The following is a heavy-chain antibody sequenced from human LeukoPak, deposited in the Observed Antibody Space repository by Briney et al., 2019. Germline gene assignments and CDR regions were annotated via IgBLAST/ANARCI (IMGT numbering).Heavy chain of an antibody. CDR3: ARDQGEVGAGFDP. CDR2: ISSSGSTI. CDR1: GFTFSSYE. D-gene: IGHD1-26*01. J-gene: IGHJ5*02. V-gene: IGHV3-48*03. Sequence: PGGSLRLSCAASGFTFSSYEMNWVRQAPGKGLEWVSYISSSGSTIYYADSVKGRFTISRDNAKNSLYLQMNSLRAEDTAVYYCARDQGEVGAGFDPWGQGTLVTVSS.